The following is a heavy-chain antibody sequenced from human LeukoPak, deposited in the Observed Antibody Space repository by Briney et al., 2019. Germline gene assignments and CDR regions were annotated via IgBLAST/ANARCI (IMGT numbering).Heavy chain of an antibody. CDR3: ARAGVVGATRDDAFDI. V-gene: IGHV1-18*01. D-gene: IGHD1-26*01. Sequence: GASVKVSCKASGYTLTSYGISWVRQAPGQGLEWMGWISAYNGNTNYAQKLQGRVTMTTDTSTSTAYMELRSLRSDDTAVYYCARAGVVGATRDDAFDIWGQGTMVTVSS. CDR1: GYTLTSYG. CDR2: ISAYNGNT. J-gene: IGHJ3*02.